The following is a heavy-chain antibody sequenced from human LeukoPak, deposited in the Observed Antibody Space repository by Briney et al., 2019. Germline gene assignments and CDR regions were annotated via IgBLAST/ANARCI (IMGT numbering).Heavy chain of an antibody. J-gene: IGHJ4*02. D-gene: IGHD6-6*01. V-gene: IGHV1-69*01. CDR1: GGTFSSYA. CDR3: ARDRIAAAADSLYYFDY. Sequence: GSSVKVSCKASGGTFSSYAISWVRQAPGQGLEWMGGIIPIFGTANYAQNFQGRVTITADESTSTAYMELSSLRPEDTAVYYCARDRIAAAADSLYYFDYWGQGTLVTVSS. CDR2: IIPIFGTA.